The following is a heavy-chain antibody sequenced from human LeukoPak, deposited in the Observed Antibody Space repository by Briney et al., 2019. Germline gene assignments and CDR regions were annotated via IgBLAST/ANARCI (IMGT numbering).Heavy chain of an antibody. CDR2: MYYSGST. J-gene: IGHJ4*02. Sequence: SETLSLSCTVSGASIRSYSWSWIRQPPGKGLEWVGDMYYSGSTNYNPSLKSRVTISVDTSKNQFSLKLTSVTAADTAVYYCASRYSGGYSEFDYWGQGTLVTASS. V-gene: IGHV4-59*08. CDR1: GASIRSYS. CDR3: ASRYSGGYSEFDY. D-gene: IGHD1-26*01.